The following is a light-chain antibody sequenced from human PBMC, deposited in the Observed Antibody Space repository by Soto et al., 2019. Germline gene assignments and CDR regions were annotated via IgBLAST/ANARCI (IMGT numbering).Light chain of an antibody. CDR2: EVS. Sequence: QSVLTQPPSASGSPGQSVTISCTGTSSDISIYNYVSWYQQHPGKAPKLMIYEVSKRPSGVPDRFSGSKSGNTASLTVSGLQAEDEADYYCSSYGGSNNLVFGGGTKLTVL. V-gene: IGLV2-8*01. J-gene: IGLJ2*01. CDR3: SSYGGSNNLV. CDR1: SSDISIYNY.